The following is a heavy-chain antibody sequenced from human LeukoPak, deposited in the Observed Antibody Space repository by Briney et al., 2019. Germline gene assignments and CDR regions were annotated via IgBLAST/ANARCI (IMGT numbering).Heavy chain of an antibody. Sequence: PSETLSLTCTVSGGSISSYYWSWIRQPPGKGLEWIGYIYYSGSTNYNPSLKSRVTISVDTSKNQFSLKLSSVTAADTAVYYCARVGAVGSGWYSFDYWGQGTLVTVSS. D-gene: IGHD6-19*01. V-gene: IGHV4-59*01. J-gene: IGHJ4*02. CDR1: GGSISSYY. CDR2: IYYSGST. CDR3: ARVGAVGSGWYSFDY.